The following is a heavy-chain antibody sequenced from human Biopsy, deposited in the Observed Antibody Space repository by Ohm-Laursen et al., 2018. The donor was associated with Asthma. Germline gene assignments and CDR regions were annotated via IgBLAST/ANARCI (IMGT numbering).Heavy chain of an antibody. J-gene: IGHJ3*02. CDR3: ASSIAVADSDAFDI. Sequence: GASVKVSYKASGYTFTSYAMHWVRQAPGQRLEWMGWINAGNGNTKYSQKFQGRVTITRDTSASTAYMELSSLRSEDTAVYYCASSIAVADSDAFDIWGQGTMVTVSS. CDR2: INAGNGNT. D-gene: IGHD6-19*01. CDR1: GYTFTSYA. V-gene: IGHV1-3*01.